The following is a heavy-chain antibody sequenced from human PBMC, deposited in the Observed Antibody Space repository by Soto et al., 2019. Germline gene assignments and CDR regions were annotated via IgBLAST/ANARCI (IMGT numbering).Heavy chain of an antibody. Sequence: ESGGGLILPGGSLRLSCEASGFTVSSNYMSWVRQAPGKGLEWVSVIYSGGSTNYADSVKGRFTISRDTPKNTLYLQMNSLRAEDTAVYYCARLPAFCGGDCPDYWGQGTLVTVSS. J-gene: IGHJ4*02. CDR3: ARLPAFCGGDCPDY. CDR1: GFTVSSNY. CDR2: IYSGGST. V-gene: IGHV3-53*01. D-gene: IGHD2-21*02.